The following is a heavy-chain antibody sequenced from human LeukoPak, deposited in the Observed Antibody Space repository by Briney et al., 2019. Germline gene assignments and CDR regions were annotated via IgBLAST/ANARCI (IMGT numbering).Heavy chain of an antibody. D-gene: IGHD2-15*01. V-gene: IGHV3-30*18. CDR1: GFTFSSYA. CDR3: AKDYCSGGSCYADY. J-gene: IGHJ4*02. Sequence: GGSLRLSCAASGFTFSSYAMSWVRQAPGKGLEWVAVISSDGSNEYYADSVKGRITISRDNSKSTLYLQMNSLRAEDTAVYYCAKDYCSGGSCYADYWGQGTLVTVSS. CDR2: ISSDGSNE.